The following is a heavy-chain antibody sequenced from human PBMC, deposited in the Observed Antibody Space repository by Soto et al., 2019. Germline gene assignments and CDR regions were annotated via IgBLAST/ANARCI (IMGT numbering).Heavy chain of an antibody. D-gene: IGHD6-13*01. CDR1: GGSFSGYY. CDR3: ARGSSSSWYRRAWFDP. J-gene: IGHJ5*02. V-gene: IGHV4-34*01. CDR2: INHSGST. Sequence: SETLCLTCAVYGGSFSGYYWSWIRQPPGKGLEWIGEINHSGSTNYNPSLKSRVTISVDTSKNEFSLKLSSVTAADTAVYYCARGSSSSWYRRAWFDPWGQGTLVTVSS.